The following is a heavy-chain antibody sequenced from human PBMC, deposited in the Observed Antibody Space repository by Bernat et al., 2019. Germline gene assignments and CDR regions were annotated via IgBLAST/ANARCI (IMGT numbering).Heavy chain of an antibody. D-gene: IGHD4-23*01. V-gene: IGHV1-69*04. CDR1: VGTFSSYA. CDR2: IIPILGIA. J-gene: IGHJ6*02. CDR3: ARTTVVTPVFYYYYGMDV. Sequence: QVQLVQSGAEVKKPGSSVKVSCKASVGTFSSYAISWVRQAPGQGLEWMGRIIPILGIANYAQKFQGRVTITADKSTSTAYMELSSLRSEDTAVYYCARTTVVTPVFYYYYGMDVWGQGTTVTVSS.